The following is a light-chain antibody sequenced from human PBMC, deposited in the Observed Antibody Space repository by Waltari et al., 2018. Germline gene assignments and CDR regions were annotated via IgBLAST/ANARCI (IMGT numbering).Light chain of an antibody. CDR3: QQSYSSVT. Sequence: DIQMTQSPSSLSASVGERVTFSCRASQNINNYLNWYQQRPGRAPKLLIYSVSNLQSGVPSRFSGSGSGTDFTLTISSLQPEDFATYYCQQSYSSVTFGGGTKVEI. J-gene: IGKJ4*01. V-gene: IGKV1-39*01. CDR2: SVS. CDR1: QNINNY.